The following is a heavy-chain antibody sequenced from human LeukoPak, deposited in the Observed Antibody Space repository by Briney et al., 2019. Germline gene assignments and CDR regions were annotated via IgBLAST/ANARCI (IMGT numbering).Heavy chain of an antibody. Sequence: GRSLRLSCEASGFTFSSYGMQWVRQAPGMGPEWVSVISHDGTVTHYADSVKGRFTISRDSSTNTLYLQMDSRRTEDTAVYYCAKEGSQYASSWFDYWGQGTLVTVSS. D-gene: IGHD6-13*01. CDR2: ISHDGTVT. V-gene: IGHV3-30*18. J-gene: IGHJ4*02. CDR3: AKEGSQYASSWFDY. CDR1: GFTFSSYG.